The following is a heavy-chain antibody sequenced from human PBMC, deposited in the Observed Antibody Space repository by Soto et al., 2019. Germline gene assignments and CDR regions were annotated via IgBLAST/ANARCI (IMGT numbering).Heavy chain of an antibody. CDR1: GFSLSTSGVG. V-gene: IGHV2-5*01. Sequence: QITLKESGPTLVNPTQTLTLTCTFSGFSLSTSGVGVGWIRQPPGKALEWLALIYWNDDKRYSPSLKSRLTITKDTSKNQVVLTMTNMDPVDTATYYCAHSGITMVRGVIRWFDPWGQGTLVTVSS. CDR2: IYWNDDK. D-gene: IGHD3-10*01. CDR3: AHSGITMVRGVIRWFDP. J-gene: IGHJ5*02.